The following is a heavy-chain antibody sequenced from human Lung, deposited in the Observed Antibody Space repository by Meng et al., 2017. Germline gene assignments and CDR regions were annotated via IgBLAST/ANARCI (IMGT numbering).Heavy chain of an antibody. J-gene: IGHJ4*02. CDR2: ITTNSGNE. Sequence: QVRVVDAGPWLKKTVAFMKVACKASGYTFNRDGMNWGREAPGQGMALMGLITTNSGNETYARGSIGRFVFSMNASVSTGFLQTRSTKDDDTAVSYCAGVWIGEIVGYFDHWGQGTLVTVSS. V-gene: IGHV7-4-1*02. D-gene: IGHD3-10*01. CDR1: GYTFNRDG. CDR3: AGVWIGEIVGYFDH.